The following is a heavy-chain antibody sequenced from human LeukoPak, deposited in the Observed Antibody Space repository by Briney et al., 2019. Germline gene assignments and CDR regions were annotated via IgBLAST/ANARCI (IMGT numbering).Heavy chain of an antibody. V-gene: IGHV3-23*01. CDR2: ISGSGGST. Sequence: GGSLRLSCAASGFTFSSYAMSWVRQAPGKGLEWVSAISGSGGSTYYADSVKGRFTISRDNSKNTLYLQMNSLRAEDTAVYYCAKSGYYDYVWGSYRLDNYFDYWGQGTLVTVSS. CDR1: GFTFSSYA. J-gene: IGHJ4*02. D-gene: IGHD3-16*02. CDR3: AKSGYYDYVWGSYRLDNYFDY.